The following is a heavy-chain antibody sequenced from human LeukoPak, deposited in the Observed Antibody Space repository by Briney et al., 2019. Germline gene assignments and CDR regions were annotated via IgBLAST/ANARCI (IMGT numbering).Heavy chain of an antibody. Sequence: SQTLSLTCAISGDSVSRNSAAWNWIRQSPSRGLEWLGRAYYRSEWYNDYAVSVESRITINPDTSKNQFSLQLNSVTPEDTAVYYCARDLPLSGSYLGAFDIWGQGTMVTVSS. CDR2: AYYRSEWYN. J-gene: IGHJ3*02. V-gene: IGHV6-1*01. D-gene: IGHD1-26*01. CDR1: GDSVSRNSAA. CDR3: ARDLPLSGSYLGAFDI.